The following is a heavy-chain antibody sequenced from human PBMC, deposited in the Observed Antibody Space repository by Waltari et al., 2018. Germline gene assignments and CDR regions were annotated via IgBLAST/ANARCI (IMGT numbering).Heavy chain of an antibody. CDR1: GGSFSGSY. V-gene: IGHV4-34*01. J-gene: IGHJ6*02. CDR3: ARHAPRSYYGSGSGMDV. D-gene: IGHD3-10*01. CDR2: ITHSGST. Sequence: QVQLQQWGAGLLKPSETLSLTCAIYGGSFSGSYWSWIRQPPGKGLEWIGEITHSGSTNRNPSLKNRVTISADTSKNQFSLKLNSLTAADTAMYYCARHAPRSYYGSGSGMDVWGQGTTVTV.